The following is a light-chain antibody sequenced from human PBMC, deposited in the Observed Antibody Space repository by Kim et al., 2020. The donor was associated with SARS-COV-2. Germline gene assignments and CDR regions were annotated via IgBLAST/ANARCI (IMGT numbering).Light chain of an antibody. CDR2: DAS. Sequence: PGKSAPRSCRASQSISTYLAWYQHKPGQAPRLLIYDASTGATGIPARFSGSGSGTDFTLTISSLEPEDFAVYYCQHRTNGPPRITFAQGTRLEIK. J-gene: IGKJ5*01. V-gene: IGKV3-11*01. CDR1: QSISTY. CDR3: QHRTNGPPRIT.